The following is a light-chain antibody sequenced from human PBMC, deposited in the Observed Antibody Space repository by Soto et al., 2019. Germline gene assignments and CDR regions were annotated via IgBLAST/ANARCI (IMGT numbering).Light chain of an antibody. Sequence: QSVLTQPPSVSGAPGQRVTISCTGSSSNIGAGYDVHWYQQLPGTAPKLLIYGNSNRPSGVPDRFSGSKSGTSASLAITGLQAEDEADYYCQSYDSSLSGWVFHGGPKLTVL. CDR3: QSYDSSLSGWV. V-gene: IGLV1-40*01. CDR2: GNS. CDR1: SSNIGAGYD. J-gene: IGLJ3*02.